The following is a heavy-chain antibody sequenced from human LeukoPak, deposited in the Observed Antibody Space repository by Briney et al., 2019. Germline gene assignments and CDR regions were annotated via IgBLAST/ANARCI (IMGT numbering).Heavy chain of an antibody. V-gene: IGHV4-39*01. D-gene: IGHD6-19*01. CDR3: ASLYSSGWSGYYYYMGV. CDR1: GGSLSSSSYY. Sequence: PSETLSLTCTVSGGSLSSSSYYWGWIRQPPGKGLEWIGSIYYSGSTYYNPSLKSQVTISVDTSKNQFSLKLSSVTAADTAVYYCASLYSSGWSGYYYYMGVWGKGTTVTVSS. J-gene: IGHJ6*03. CDR2: IYYSGST.